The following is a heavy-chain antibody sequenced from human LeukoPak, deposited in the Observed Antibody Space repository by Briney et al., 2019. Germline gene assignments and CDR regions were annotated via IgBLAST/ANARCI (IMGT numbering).Heavy chain of an antibody. V-gene: IGHV5-51*01. Sequence: GESLKISCKGSGYSFTSYWIGWVGQMPGKGLEWMGIIYPGDSDTRYSPSFQGQVTISADKSISTAYLQWSSLKASDTAMYYCARRLYGSGLWSLYYFDYWGQGTLVTVSS. CDR1: GYSFTSYW. CDR2: IYPGDSDT. CDR3: ARRLYGSGLWSLYYFDY. J-gene: IGHJ4*02. D-gene: IGHD3-10*01.